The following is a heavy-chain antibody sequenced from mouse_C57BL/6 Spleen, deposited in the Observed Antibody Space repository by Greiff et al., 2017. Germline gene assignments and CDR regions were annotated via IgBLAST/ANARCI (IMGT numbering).Heavy chain of an antibody. D-gene: IGHD1-1*01. CDR3: ARENYYGSSPAWFAY. CDR1: GFTFSDYG. Sequence: EVKLVESGGGLVKPGGSLKLSCAASGFTFSDYGMHWVRQAPEKGMEWVAYISSGSSTIYYADTVKGRFTISRDNAKNTLFLQMTSLRSEDTAMYYCARENYYGSSPAWFAYWGQGTLVTVSA. CDR2: ISSGSSTI. J-gene: IGHJ3*01. V-gene: IGHV5-17*01.